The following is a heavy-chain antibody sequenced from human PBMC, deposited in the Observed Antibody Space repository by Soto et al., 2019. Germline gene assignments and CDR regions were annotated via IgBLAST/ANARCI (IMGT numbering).Heavy chain of an antibody. CDR1: GYTFSNYD. CDR3: ARGTMFGY. J-gene: IGHJ4*02. CDR2: ISVYTGNT. D-gene: IGHD3-10*01. V-gene: IGHV1-18*01. Sequence: GPSVKVSCKAAGYTFSNYDINWVRQAPGQGLEWMGWISVYTGNTYYARKLQGRVTVTADTSTSTAYMELTSLTSDDTAVYYCARGTMFGYWGQGTLVTVSS.